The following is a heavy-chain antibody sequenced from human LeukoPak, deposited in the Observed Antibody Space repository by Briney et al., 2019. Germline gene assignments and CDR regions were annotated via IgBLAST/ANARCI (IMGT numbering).Heavy chain of an antibody. CDR2: INPNSGGT. CDR3: ARDVARYYDDAFDI. D-gene: IGHD3-22*01. V-gene: IGHV1-2*02. Sequence: ASVKVSCKASGYTFTGYYMHWVRQAPGQGLEWMGWINPNSGGTNYAQKFQGRVTMTRDTSISTAYMELSRLRSDDTAVYYCARDVARYYDDAFDIWGQGTMVTVSS. CDR1: GYTFTGYY. J-gene: IGHJ3*02.